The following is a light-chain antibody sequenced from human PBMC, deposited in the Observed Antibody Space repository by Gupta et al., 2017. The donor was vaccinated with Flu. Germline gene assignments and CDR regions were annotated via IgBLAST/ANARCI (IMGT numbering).Light chain of an antibody. V-gene: IGLV3-1*01. Sequence: SYELAQTPSVSVSAGQTASITCSGDKLGEIYTCWYQQRPGQSPVVVIYQDDKRPSGIPERFSASNSGNTATLTISGTQAVDEADYYCQAWDRTTVLFGGGTKLTVL. J-gene: IGLJ2*01. CDR2: QDD. CDR3: QAWDRTTVL. CDR1: KLGEIY.